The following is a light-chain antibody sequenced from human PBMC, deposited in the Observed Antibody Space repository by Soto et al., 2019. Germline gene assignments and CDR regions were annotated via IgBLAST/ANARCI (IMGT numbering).Light chain of an antibody. V-gene: IGLV1-40*01. CDR1: SSNIGAGYD. CDR3: PSYDSSLGGSKV. CDR2: GNS. J-gene: IGLJ1*01. Sequence: QSVLTQPPSVSGAPGQRVTISCTGSSSNIGAGYDVHWYQQLPGTAPKLLIYGNSNRPSGVPDRFSGSKSGTSASLAITGLQAGDEADYFCPSYDSSLGGSKVFGTGTKVTVL.